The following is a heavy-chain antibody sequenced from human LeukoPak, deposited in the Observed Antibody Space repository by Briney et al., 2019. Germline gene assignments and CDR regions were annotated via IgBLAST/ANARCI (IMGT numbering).Heavy chain of an antibody. CDR3: ARSAARYAFDI. CDR1: GGSISSGGYY. J-gene: IGHJ3*02. D-gene: IGHD6-13*01. Sequence: PSQTLSLTCTVSGGSISSGGYYWSWIRQPPGKGLEWIGYVYHSGSTYYNPSLKSRVTISVDTSKNQFSLKLSSVTAADTAVYYCARSAARYAFDIWGQGTMVTVSS. V-gene: IGHV4-30-2*02. CDR2: VYHSGST.